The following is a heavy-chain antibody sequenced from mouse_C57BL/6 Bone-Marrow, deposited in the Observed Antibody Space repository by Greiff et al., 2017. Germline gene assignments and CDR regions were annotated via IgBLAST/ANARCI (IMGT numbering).Heavy chain of an antibody. CDR2: TFYSGIT. D-gene: IGHD2-3*01. Sequence: EVQGVESGPSLVRPSQTLSLTCTVTGFSINSDCYWIWIRQFPGNKLEYIGYTFYSGITYYNPSLESRTYITRDTSKNQFSLKLSSVTTEDTATYYCARAHDGYYWYFDVWGTGTTVTVSS. J-gene: IGHJ1*03. V-gene: IGHV3-3*01. CDR3: ARAHDGYYWYFDV. CDR1: GFSINSDCY.